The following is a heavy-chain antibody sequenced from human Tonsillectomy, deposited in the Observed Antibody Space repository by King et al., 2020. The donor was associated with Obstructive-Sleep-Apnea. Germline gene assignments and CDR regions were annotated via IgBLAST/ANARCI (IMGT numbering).Heavy chain of an antibody. CDR3: ARADRDTAMGLFDS. CDR1: GGSISSNNY. Sequence: QLQESGPELVKPSETLSLTCTVSGGSISSNNYWGWIRQPPGKGLEWIGNIYYSGSTYYNPSLQSRVTISVDTSKNQFSLKLSSVTAADTALFYCARADRDTAMGLFDSWGQGTLVTVSS. J-gene: IGHJ4*02. D-gene: IGHD5-18*01. CDR2: IYYSGST. V-gene: IGHV4-39*07.